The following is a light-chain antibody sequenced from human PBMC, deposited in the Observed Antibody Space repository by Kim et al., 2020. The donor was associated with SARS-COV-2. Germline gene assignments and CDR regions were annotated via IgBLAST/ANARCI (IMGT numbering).Light chain of an antibody. CDR1: QSVNNY. V-gene: IGKV3-11*01. Sequence: LSPGERATLSCRASQSVNNYLVWYQQKPGQAPRLLIYDTSNRATGIPARFSGSGSGTDFTLTISSLQPEDFAVYYCQQRRHWPLTFGGGTKVDIK. CDR3: QQRRHWPLT. J-gene: IGKJ4*01. CDR2: DTS.